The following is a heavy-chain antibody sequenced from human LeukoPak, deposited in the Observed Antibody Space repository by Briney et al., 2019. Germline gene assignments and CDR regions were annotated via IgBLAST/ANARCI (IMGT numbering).Heavy chain of an antibody. Sequence: GGSLRLSCAASGFTFSSYAMSWVRRAPGKGLEWVSAISGSGGSTYYADSVKGRFTISRDNSKNTLYLQMNSLRAEDTAVYYCAKSVLAADTGDYFDYWGQGTLVTVSS. V-gene: IGHV3-23*01. CDR1: GFTFSSYA. D-gene: IGHD6-13*01. CDR3: AKSVLAADTGDYFDY. CDR2: ISGSGGST. J-gene: IGHJ4*02.